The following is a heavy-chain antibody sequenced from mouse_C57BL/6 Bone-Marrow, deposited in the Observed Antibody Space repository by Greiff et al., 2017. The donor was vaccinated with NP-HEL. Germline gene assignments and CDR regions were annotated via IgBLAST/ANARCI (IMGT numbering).Heavy chain of an antibody. CDR3: ARHLTAWCAY. J-gene: IGHJ3*01. V-gene: IGHV5-6*01. Sequence: EVQVVESGGDLVKPGGSLKLSCAASGFTFSSYGMSWVRQTPDKRLEWVATISSGGSYTYYPDSVKGRFTISRDNAKNTLYLQRSSLKSEDTAMYYSARHLTAWCAYWGQGTLVTVSA. CDR1: GFTFSSYG. CDR2: ISSGGSYT.